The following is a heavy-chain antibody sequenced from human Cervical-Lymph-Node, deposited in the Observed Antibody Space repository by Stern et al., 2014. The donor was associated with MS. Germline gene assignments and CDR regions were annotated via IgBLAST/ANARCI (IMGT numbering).Heavy chain of an antibody. CDR2: INLSGGST. V-gene: IGHV1-46*01. D-gene: IGHD6-19*01. CDR3: AREEAGHRLGMMDV. Sequence: VHLVESGAEVKKPGASVKVSCKASGYTFTSYYIHLVRQAPGPGLEWLGIINLSGGSTSYAQKFQGRVTMTRDTSTSTVYMELSSLRSEDTAVYYCAREEAGHRLGMMDVWGLGTTVTVSS. J-gene: IGHJ6*02. CDR1: GYTFTSYY.